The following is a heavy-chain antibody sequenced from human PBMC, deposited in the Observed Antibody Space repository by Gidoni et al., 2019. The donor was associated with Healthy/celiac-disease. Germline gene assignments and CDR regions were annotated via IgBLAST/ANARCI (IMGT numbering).Heavy chain of an antibody. Sequence: QVQLVESGGGVVQPGRSLRLSCAASGFTLSSYAMHWVRQAPGKGLEWVAVISYDGSNKYYADSVKGRFTISRDNSKNTLYLQMNSLRAEDTAVYYCARETYCSGGSCYPTGFDYWGQGTLVTVSS. CDR2: ISYDGSNK. D-gene: IGHD2-15*01. J-gene: IGHJ4*02. V-gene: IGHV3-30-3*01. CDR1: GFTLSSYA. CDR3: ARETYCSGGSCYPTGFDY.